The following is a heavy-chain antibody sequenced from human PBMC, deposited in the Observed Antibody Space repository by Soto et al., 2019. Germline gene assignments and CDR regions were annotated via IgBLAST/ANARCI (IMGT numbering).Heavy chain of an antibody. CDR2: IIPKFGTT. CDR1: GGTISTYG. V-gene: IGHV1-69*13. Sequence: SVKVSCKASGGTISTYGMNWVRLAPGQGLEWMGGIIPKFGTTNYAQKFQGRVTITADESTNTAYMELNYLRSEDTAVYFCAREGSYSYGPSNWFDPWGQGTLVTVSS. J-gene: IGHJ5*02. CDR3: AREGSYSYGPSNWFDP. D-gene: IGHD5-18*01.